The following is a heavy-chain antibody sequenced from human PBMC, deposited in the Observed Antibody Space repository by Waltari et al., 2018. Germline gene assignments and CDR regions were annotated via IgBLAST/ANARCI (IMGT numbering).Heavy chain of an antibody. CDR1: GGSISSYY. J-gene: IGHJ5*02. V-gene: IGHV4-59*01. Sequence: QVQLQESGPGLVKPSETLSLTCTVSGGSISSYYWSWIRQPPRKGLEWIGYIYYSGSTNSTPPPKSRVTISVDTSKNQFSLKLSSVTAADTAVYYCARYFGYYDILTGYYPNWFDPWGQGTLVTVSS. CDR3: ARYFGYYDILTGYYPNWFDP. D-gene: IGHD3-9*01. CDR2: IYYSGST.